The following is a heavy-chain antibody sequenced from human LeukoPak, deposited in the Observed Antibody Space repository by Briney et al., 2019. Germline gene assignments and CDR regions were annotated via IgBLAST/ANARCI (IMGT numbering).Heavy chain of an antibody. CDR3: ARGGAARPDY. V-gene: IGHV3-9*01. D-gene: IGHD6-6*01. CDR2: ISWNSGSI. Sequence: GRSLRLSCAASGFTFDDYAMHWVRQAPGKGLEWVSGISWNSGSIGYADSVKGRFTISRDNAKNSLYLQMNSLRAEDTAVYYCARGGAARPDYWGQGTLVTVSS. CDR1: GFTFDDYA. J-gene: IGHJ4*02.